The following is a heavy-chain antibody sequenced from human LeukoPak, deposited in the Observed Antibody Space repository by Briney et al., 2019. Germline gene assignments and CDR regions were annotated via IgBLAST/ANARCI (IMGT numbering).Heavy chain of an antibody. CDR1: GFTFISYS. D-gene: IGHD6-25*01. CDR3: ARSRAADY. V-gene: IGHV3-48*01. CDR2: ISSSSSTI. J-gene: IGHJ4*02. Sequence: GGSLRLSCAASGFTFISYSMNWVRQAPGKGLEWVSYISSSSSTIYYADSVKGRFTISRDNAKNSLYLQTNSLRAEDTAVYYCARSRAADYWGQGTLVTVSS.